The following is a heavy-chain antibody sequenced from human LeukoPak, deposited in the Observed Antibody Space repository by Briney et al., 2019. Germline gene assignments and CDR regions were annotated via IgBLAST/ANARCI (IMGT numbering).Heavy chain of an antibody. CDR1: GGSISSYY. V-gene: IGHV4-59*01. Sequence: PSETLSLTCTVSGGSISSYYWSWIRQPPGKGLEWIGYIYYSGSANYNPSLKSRVTISVDTSKNQFSLKLSSVTAADTAVYYCARSDYYDSSGGLWGQGTLVTVSS. CDR2: IYYSGSA. CDR3: ARSDYYDSSGGL. J-gene: IGHJ4*02. D-gene: IGHD3-22*01.